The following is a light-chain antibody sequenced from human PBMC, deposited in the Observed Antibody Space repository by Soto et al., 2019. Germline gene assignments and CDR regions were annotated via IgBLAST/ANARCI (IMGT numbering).Light chain of an antibody. CDR2: GAS. CDR3: QQYSTWVT. CDR1: QSITSN. Sequence: EIVMTQSPVTLSLSPGDTATLSCRASQSITSNLAWYQQKPGQPPRLLIYGASTRATGIPARFSGSRSGTEFTLTISRLQSEDFAVYYCQQYSTWVTFGGGT. J-gene: IGKJ4*01. V-gene: IGKV3-15*01.